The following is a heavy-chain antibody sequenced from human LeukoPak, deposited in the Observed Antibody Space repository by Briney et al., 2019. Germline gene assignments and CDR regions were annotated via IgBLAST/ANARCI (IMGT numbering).Heavy chain of an antibody. Sequence: GESLKISCKGSGYSFTSSWIGWVRQMPGKGLEWMGIIYPGDSDTRYSPSFQGQVTISADKSINTAYLQWSSLKASDTAMYYCARTWSSTSPDFDNWGQGTLVTVSS. CDR2: IYPGDSDT. J-gene: IGHJ4*02. CDR1: GYSFTSSW. V-gene: IGHV5-51*01. D-gene: IGHD2-2*01. CDR3: ARTWSSTSPDFDN.